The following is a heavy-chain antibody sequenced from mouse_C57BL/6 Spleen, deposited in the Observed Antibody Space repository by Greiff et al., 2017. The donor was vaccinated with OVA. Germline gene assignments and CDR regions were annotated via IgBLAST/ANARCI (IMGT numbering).Heavy chain of an antibody. CDR3: ARLGPHAMDY. CDR1: GFTFSDYG. Sequence: EVQLVESGGGLVKPGGSLKLSCAASGFTFSDYGMHWVRQAPEKGLEWFAYISSGSSTIYYADTVKGRFTISRDNAKNTLFLQMTSLRSEDTAMYYCARLGPHAMDYWGQGTSVTVSS. D-gene: IGHD4-1*01. V-gene: IGHV5-17*01. CDR2: ISSGSSTI. J-gene: IGHJ4*01.